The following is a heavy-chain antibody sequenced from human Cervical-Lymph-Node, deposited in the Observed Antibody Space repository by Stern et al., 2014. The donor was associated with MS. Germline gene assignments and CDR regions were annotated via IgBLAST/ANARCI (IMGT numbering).Heavy chain of an antibody. Sequence: VQLQESGPGLVKPSQSLSLTCTVSGDSIVTSSHYWSWIRQHPGKGLEWIGYIYHTGSTNYTPSLKSRVTLSIDTSKSQFSLNLSSVTGADTAVYYCARDSGYPDYWGQGTLVTVSS. CDR1: GDSIVTSSHY. D-gene: IGHD3-22*01. V-gene: IGHV4-31*03. J-gene: IGHJ4*02. CDR3: ARDSGYPDY. CDR2: IYHTGST.